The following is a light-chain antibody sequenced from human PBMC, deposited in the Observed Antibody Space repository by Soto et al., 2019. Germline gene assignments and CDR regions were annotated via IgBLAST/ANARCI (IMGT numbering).Light chain of an antibody. CDR1: QRISAY. Sequence: DIQMTQSPSSLSASVGDRVTITCRASQRISAYLNWYHQKPGEAPKLLIFDVSVLESGVPSRFSGSGSETDFTLSITSLQPEDFATYYCLQTYSPPLAFGPGTTVDFK. CDR3: LQTYSPPLA. CDR2: DVS. J-gene: IGKJ3*01. V-gene: IGKV1-39*01.